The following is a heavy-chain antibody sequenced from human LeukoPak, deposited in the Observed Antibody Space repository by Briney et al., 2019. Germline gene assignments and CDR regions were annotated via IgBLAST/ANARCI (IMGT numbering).Heavy chain of an antibody. CDR3: ASQPYYESSGYYFY. CDR1: GGPISSSSYY. V-gene: IGHV4-39*01. J-gene: IGHJ4*02. D-gene: IGHD3-22*01. Sequence: PSETLSLTCTVSGGPISSSSYYWGWIRQPPGKGLEWIGSIPYGGYTYYNPSLKSRVTISIDTSKNQFSLKLTSVTAADTAIYYCASQPYYESSGYYFYWGQGTLVTVSS. CDR2: IPYGGYT.